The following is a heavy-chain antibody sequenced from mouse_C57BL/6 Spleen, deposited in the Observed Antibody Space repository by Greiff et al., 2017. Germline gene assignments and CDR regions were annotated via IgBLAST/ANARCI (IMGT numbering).Heavy chain of an antibody. D-gene: IGHD1-1*01. V-gene: IGHV1-50*01. Sequence: QVQLQQPEAELVKPGASVKLSCKASGYTFTSYWMQWVKQRPGQGLEWIGEIDPSDSYTNYNQKFKGKATLTVDTSSSTAYMQLSSLTSEDSAVYYCARNYGSSPPFDYWGQGTTLTVSS. CDR2: IDPSDSYT. CDR1: GYTFTSYW. CDR3: ARNYGSSPPFDY. J-gene: IGHJ2*01.